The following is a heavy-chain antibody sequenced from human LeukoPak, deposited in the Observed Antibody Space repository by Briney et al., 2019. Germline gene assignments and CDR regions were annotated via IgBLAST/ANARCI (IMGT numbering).Heavy chain of an antibody. D-gene: IGHD2-15*01. CDR3: ARVRGLYCFDF. V-gene: IGHV4-38-2*01. Sequence: PSETLSLTCAVSGYSISSGYYWGRIRQPPGKGLEWIGSIFHSGSTYYNPSLKSRVTISVDTSKNQFSLKLSSVTAADTAVYYCARVRGLYCFDFWGQGTLVTVSS. CDR2: IFHSGST. J-gene: IGHJ4*02. CDR1: GYSISSGYY.